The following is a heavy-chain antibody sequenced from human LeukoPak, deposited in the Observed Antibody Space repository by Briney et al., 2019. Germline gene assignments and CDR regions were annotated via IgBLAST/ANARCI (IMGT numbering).Heavy chain of an antibody. CDR1: GGTFSSYA. V-gene: IGHV1-69*04. CDR2: IIPILGIA. J-gene: IGHJ5*02. CDR3: AGSWGVIPNWFDP. Sequence: SVKVSCKASGGTFSSYAISWVRQAPGQGLEWMGRIIPILGIANYAQKFQGRVTITADKSTSTAYMELSSLKSEDTAVYYCAGSWGVIPNWFDPWGQGTLVTVSS. D-gene: IGHD3-10*01.